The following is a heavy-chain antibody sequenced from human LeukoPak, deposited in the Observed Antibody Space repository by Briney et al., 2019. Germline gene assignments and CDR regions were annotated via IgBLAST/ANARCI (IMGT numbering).Heavy chain of an antibody. Sequence: SETLSLTCAVSGGSISSGSYYWGWIRQPPGKGLEWIGSIYYSGSTYYNPSLKSRVTISVDTSKNQFSLKLSSVTAADMAVYYCAREVEMATRPLDDYWGQGTLVTVSS. CDR3: AREVEMATRPLDDY. D-gene: IGHD5-24*01. J-gene: IGHJ4*02. CDR2: IYYSGST. V-gene: IGHV4-39*07. CDR1: GGSISSGSYY.